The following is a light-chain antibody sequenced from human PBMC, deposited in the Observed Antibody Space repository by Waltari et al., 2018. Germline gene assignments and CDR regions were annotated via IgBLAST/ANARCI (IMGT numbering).Light chain of an antibody. CDR3: MQSLQTLWT. V-gene: IGKV2-28*01. J-gene: IGKJ1*01. CDR1: QSLLHRNGNNY. Sequence: DIVVTQSPLSLPVTPGERASISCRSSQSLLHRNGNNYLAWYLQKPGQSPQLLIYLGSNRASGVPDRFSGSGSGTDFTLRIIRVEAEDVGVYYCMQSLQTLWTFGPGTKVEIK. CDR2: LGS.